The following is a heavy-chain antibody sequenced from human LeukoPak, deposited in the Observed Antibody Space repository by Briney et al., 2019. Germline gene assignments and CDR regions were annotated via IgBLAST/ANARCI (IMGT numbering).Heavy chain of an antibody. CDR3: ARHPDYGGNFDY. J-gene: IGHJ4*02. D-gene: IGHD4-23*01. CDR2: IYYSGST. V-gene: IGHV4-59*08. Sequence: SETLSLTCTISGGSISSYYWSWIRQPPGKGLEWIGYIYYSGSTNYNPSLKSRVTISVDTSKNQFSLKLSSVTAADTAVYYCARHPDYGGNFDYWGQGTLVTVSS. CDR1: GGSISSYY.